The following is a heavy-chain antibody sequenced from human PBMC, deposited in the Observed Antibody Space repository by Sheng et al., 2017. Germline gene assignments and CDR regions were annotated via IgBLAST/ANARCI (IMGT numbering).Heavy chain of an antibody. D-gene: IGHD5-12*01. CDR3: ASTRHGSTTWPY. V-gene: IGHV5-51*03. Sequence: EVQLVQSGAEVKKPGESLTMSCKGSGDSFSDYWIAWVRQMPGKGLECMGIIYFSDSSTIYSPSLQGQVTISADKSISTAYLHLNSLRSSDTAIYYCASTRHGSTTWPYWGQGTLVAVSS. CDR2: IYFSDSST. CDR1: GDSFSDYW. J-gene: IGHJ4*02.